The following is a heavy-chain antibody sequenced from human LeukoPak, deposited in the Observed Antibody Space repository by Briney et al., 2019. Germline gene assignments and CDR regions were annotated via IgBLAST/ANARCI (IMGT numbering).Heavy chain of an antibody. J-gene: IGHJ4*02. CDR2: IYSGGST. Sequence: GGSLRLSCAASGFTVRSNYMSWVRQAPGKGLEWVSVIYSGGSTYYADSVKGRFTISRDNSKNTLYLQMNSLRAEDTAVYYCARANYDILTGYYGYFDYWGQGTLVTVSS. CDR3: ARANYDILTGYYGYFDY. V-gene: IGHV3-66*01. CDR1: GFTVRSNY. D-gene: IGHD3-9*01.